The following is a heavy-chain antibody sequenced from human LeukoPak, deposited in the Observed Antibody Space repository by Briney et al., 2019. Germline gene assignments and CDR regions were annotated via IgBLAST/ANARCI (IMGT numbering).Heavy chain of an antibody. J-gene: IGHJ5*02. D-gene: IGHD5-18*01. CDR1: GFTFSSYA. Sequence: PGRSLRLSCAASGFTFSSYAMHWVRRAPGKGLEWVAVISYDGSNKYYADSVKGRFTISRDNSKNTLYLQMNSLRAEDTAVYYCARALPGYSYGFNWFDPWGQGTLVTVSS. CDR3: ARALPGYSYGFNWFDP. V-gene: IGHV3-30*01. CDR2: ISYDGSNK.